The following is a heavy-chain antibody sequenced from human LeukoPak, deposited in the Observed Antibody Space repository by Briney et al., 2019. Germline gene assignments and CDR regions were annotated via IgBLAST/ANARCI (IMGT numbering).Heavy chain of an antibody. J-gene: IGHJ3*02. Sequence: SETLSLTCTVSGGSISSYYWSWIRQPPGKGLEWIGYIYYSGSTNYNPSLKSRVTISVDTSKNQFSLKLSSVTAADTAVYYCARLVYSSGWDDAFDIWGQGTMVTVSS. CDR3: ARLVYSSGWDDAFDI. CDR2: IYYSGST. CDR1: GGSISSYY. V-gene: IGHV4-59*08. D-gene: IGHD6-19*01.